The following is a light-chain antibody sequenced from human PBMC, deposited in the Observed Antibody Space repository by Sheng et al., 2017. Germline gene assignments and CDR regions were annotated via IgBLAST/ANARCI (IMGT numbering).Light chain of an antibody. J-gene: IGKJ1*01. V-gene: IGKV3-20*01. CDR1: QSVSDNF. CDR3: QKYDSAPWT. CDR2: AAS. Sequence: EVVLTQSPGTLSLSPGERATLSCRASQSVSDNFLAWYQRRPGQAPRLLIYAASSRATGIPDRFRGSGSGTDFTLTISRLEPEDFATYYCQKYDSAPWTFGQGTKVEI.